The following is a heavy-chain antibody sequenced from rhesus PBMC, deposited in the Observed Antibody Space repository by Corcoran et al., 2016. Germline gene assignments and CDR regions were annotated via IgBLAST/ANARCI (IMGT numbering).Heavy chain of an antibody. V-gene: IGHV3-178*01. Sequence: EVQLVESGGGLAKPGGSLRRSCAASGFTFSDYYLDWVRQAPGKGLEWVSRITNGGDRTWYADSVKDRFTISRENAKNTLYLQMNSLRPGDTAVYFCTRANWGSDYWGQGVLVTVSS. J-gene: IGHJ4*01. CDR3: TRANWGSDY. CDR1: GFTFSDYY. D-gene: IGHD7-45*01. CDR2: ITNGGDRT.